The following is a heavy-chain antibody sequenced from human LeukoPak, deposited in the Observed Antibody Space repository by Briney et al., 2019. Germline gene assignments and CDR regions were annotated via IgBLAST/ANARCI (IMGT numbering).Heavy chain of an antibody. CDR2: IRYDGSNQ. D-gene: IGHD4-11*01. Sequence: GGSLRLSCAASGFTFSSYGMRWVRQAPGKGLEWVTFIRYDGSNQYYADSVKGRFTISRDNSKNMLYLQMNSLRAEDTAVYYCAKDQTTVTYYYYYYMDVWGKGTTVTASS. CDR3: AKDQTTVTYYYYYYMDV. J-gene: IGHJ6*03. CDR1: GFTFSSYG. V-gene: IGHV3-30*02.